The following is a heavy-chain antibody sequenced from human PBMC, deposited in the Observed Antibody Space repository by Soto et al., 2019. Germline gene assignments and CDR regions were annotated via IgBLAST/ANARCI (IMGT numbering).Heavy chain of an antibody. CDR2: ISYDGSNK. CDR1: GFTFSSYG. V-gene: IGHV3-30*18. Sequence: QVQLVESGGGVVQPGRSLRLSCAASGFTFSSYGMHWVRQAPGKGLEWVAVISYDGSNKYDADSVKGRFTISRDNSKNTLYLQMNSLRAEDTAVYYCAKEGSWSQGDYWGQGTLVTVSS. D-gene: IGHD6-13*01. J-gene: IGHJ4*02. CDR3: AKEGSWSQGDY.